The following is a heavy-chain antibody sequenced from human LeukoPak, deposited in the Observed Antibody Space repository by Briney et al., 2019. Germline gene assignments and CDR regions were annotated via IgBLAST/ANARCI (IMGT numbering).Heavy chain of an antibody. D-gene: IGHD2-21*02. J-gene: IGHJ4*02. CDR3: ARASYCGGDCPWDYYDY. V-gene: IGHV4-34*01. CDR2: INHSGST. CDR1: GGSFSGYY. Sequence: SETLSLTCAVYGGSFSGYYWSWIRQPPGKGLEWIGEINHSGSTNYNPSLKSRVTISVDTSKNQFSLKLSSVTAADTAVYYCARASYCGGDCPWDYYDYWGQGTLVTVSS.